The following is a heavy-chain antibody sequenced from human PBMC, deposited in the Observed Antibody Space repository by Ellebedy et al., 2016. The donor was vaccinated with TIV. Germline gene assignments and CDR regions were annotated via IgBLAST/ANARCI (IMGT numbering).Heavy chain of an antibody. CDR3: AKMYYEYYSDY. CDR2: IYPGDSDT. D-gene: IGHD3-22*01. Sequence: GESLKISCKGSGYSFTSYWISWVRQMPGKGLEWMGIIYPGDSDTRYSPSFQGQVTISADKSINTAYLQWSSLKASDTAMYYCAKMYYEYYSDYWGQGTLVTVSS. CDR1: GYSFTSYW. J-gene: IGHJ4*02. V-gene: IGHV5-51*01.